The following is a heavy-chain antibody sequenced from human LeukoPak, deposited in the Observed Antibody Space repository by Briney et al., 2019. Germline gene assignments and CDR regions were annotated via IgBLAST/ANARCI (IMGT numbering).Heavy chain of an antibody. J-gene: IGHJ4*02. V-gene: IGHV4-61*02. CDR2: IYTSGST. D-gene: IGHD3-22*01. CDR3: AREDSSGYYYGRLDY. Sequence: SETLSLTCTVSGGSISSGSYYWSWIRQPAGKGLEWIGRIYTSGSTNYNPSLKNRVTISVDTSKNQFSLKLSSVTAADTAVYYCAREDSSGYYYGRLDYWGQGTLVTVSS. CDR1: GGSISSGSYY.